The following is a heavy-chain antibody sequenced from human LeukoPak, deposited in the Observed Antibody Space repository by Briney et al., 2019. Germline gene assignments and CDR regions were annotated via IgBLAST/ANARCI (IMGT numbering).Heavy chain of an antibody. Sequence: GGSLRPSCAASGFTFSSYAMNWVRQAPGKGLEWVSAITGSGGRTYYADSVKGRFTISRDNSKSTLYLQMNSLRAEDTAIYYCAKEYTGTFSPFPSYFDNWGQGTLVTVSS. CDR2: ITGSGGRT. D-gene: IGHD1-26*01. CDR1: GFTFSSYA. J-gene: IGHJ4*02. CDR3: AKEYTGTFSPFPSYFDN. V-gene: IGHV3-23*01.